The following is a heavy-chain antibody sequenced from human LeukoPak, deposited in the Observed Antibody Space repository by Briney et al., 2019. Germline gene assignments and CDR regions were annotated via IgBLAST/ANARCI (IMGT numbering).Heavy chain of an antibody. V-gene: IGHV1-18*01. J-gene: IGHJ5*02. CDR2: ISAYNGNT. CDR1: GYTFTSYG. D-gene: IGHD3-22*01. Sequence: ASVKVSCKASGYTFTSYGISLVRQAPGQGLEWMGWISAYNGNTNYAQKLQGRVTMTTDTSTSTAYMELRSLRSDDTAVYYCAIVPPRYYYDSSGRNWFDPWGQGTLVTVSS. CDR3: AIVPPRYYYDSSGRNWFDP.